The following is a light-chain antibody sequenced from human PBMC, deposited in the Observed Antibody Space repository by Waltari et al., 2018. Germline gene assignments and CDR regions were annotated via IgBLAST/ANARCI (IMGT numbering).Light chain of an antibody. V-gene: IGKV3D-15*01. Sequence: EVLMTQSPVTLSVSPGETATLSCKASDFISTDLAWYQQRPGQAPSLLIYGSSIRAEGVPVRFSGSGSGTEFTLTITRLQSEDFAVYYCQQYNNWPPITFGQGTRLEIK. J-gene: IGKJ5*01. CDR2: GSS. CDR1: DFISTD. CDR3: QQYNNWPPIT.